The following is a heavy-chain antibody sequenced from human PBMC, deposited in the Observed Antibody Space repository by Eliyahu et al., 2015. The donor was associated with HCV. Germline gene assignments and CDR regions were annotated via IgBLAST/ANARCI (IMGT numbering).Heavy chain of an antibody. D-gene: IGHD4-17*01. CDR2: IHHSGNT. CDR3: VGSNYGDYSFPY. CDR1: GGSFSDYY. V-gene: IGHV4-34*01. J-gene: IGHJ4*02. Sequence: QVQLQQWGAGLLKPSETLSLSCAVYGGSFSDYYWSWIRQSPGKGLEWLGVIHHSGNTNYNPSLRGRLTTSIDTSKNQFSLKLTSVTAADTAVYYCVGSNYGDYSFPYWGQGVLVTVSS.